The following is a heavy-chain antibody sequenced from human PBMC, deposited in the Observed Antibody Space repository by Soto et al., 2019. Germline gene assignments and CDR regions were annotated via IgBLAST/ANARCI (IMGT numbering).Heavy chain of an antibody. J-gene: IGHJ4*02. CDR2: INAGNGIT. Sequence: ASVKVSCKASGYSFSIYAIHWVRQAPGQSLEWMGWINAGNGITKYSQNFQDRLTLTRDASATTAYMELSSLNSEDTAVYYCARGGLQILKRFDSWGQGTLVTVSS. V-gene: IGHV1-3*01. CDR3: ARGGLQILKRFDS. CDR1: GYSFSIYA. D-gene: IGHD2-15*01.